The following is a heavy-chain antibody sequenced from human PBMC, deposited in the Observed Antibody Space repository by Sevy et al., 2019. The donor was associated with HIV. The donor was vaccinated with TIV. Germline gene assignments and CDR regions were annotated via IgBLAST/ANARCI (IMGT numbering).Heavy chain of an antibody. D-gene: IGHD2-2*01. CDR2: IKQDGSEK. J-gene: IGHJ6*02. CDR1: GFAFSSSW. V-gene: IGHV3-7*01. CDR3: ARLCTGFISYYYYGMDV. Sequence: GGSLRLSCAASGFAFSSSWMTWVRQAPGKGLEWVANIKQDGSEKYYVDFLKGRFTISRVNAKNSLYLQMNSLRAEDTAVYYCARLCTGFISYYYYGMDVWGQGTTVTVSS.